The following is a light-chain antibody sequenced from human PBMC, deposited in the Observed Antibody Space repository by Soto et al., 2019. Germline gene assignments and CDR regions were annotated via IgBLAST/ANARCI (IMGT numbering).Light chain of an antibody. Sequence: ALTQPASVSGSPGQSITISCTGTSSDVGGYNYVSWYQQHPGKAPKLMIYDVSNRPSGVSNRFSGSKSGNTASLTISGLQAEDEADYYCSSYTSTSTLDVFGTGTKVTVL. J-gene: IGLJ1*01. CDR3: SSYTSTSTLDV. CDR1: SSDVGGYNY. V-gene: IGLV2-14*01. CDR2: DVS.